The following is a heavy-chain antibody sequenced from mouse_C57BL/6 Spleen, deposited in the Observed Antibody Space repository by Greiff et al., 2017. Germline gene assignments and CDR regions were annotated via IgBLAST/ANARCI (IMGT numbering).Heavy chain of an antibody. CDR2: ISSGSSTI. D-gene: IGHD2-5*01. Sequence: EVKLMESGGGLVKPGGSLKLSCAASGFTFSDYGMHWVRQAPEKGLEWVAYISSGSSTIYYDDTVKGRVTISRDNAKTTLFLQITSLRAEDTAVYYCARGSNFFAYWGQGTLVTVSA. J-gene: IGHJ3*01. CDR1: GFTFSDYG. V-gene: IGHV5-17*01. CDR3: ARGSNFFAY.